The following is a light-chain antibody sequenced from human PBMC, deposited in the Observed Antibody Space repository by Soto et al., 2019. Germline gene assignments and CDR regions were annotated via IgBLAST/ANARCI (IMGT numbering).Light chain of an antibody. V-gene: IGKV3-11*01. CDR1: QSVSSN. J-gene: IGKJ1*01. Sequence: EIVMTQSPATLSVSPGERVTLSCRASQSVSSNLAWYQQKVGQAPRLLIYDASKRATGIPARFSGSGFGTDYTLTISSLDPEDFAVYYCQQRSKWRTFGQGTKGDSK. CDR2: DAS. CDR3: QQRSKWRT.